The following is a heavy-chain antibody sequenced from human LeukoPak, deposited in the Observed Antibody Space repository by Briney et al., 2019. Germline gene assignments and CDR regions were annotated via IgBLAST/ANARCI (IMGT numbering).Heavy chain of an antibody. J-gene: IGHJ4*02. CDR3: AKASREYSSTWYY. Sequence: GGSLRLSRAASGFTFNNYVMSWVRQAPGKGLEWVSSVSGTGDSTYYADSVKGRFTISRDNFKNRLYLQMNSLRDDDTAVYYCAKASREYSSTWYYWGQGTLVTVSS. D-gene: IGHD6-13*01. CDR1: GFTFNNYV. CDR2: VSGTGDST. V-gene: IGHV3-23*01.